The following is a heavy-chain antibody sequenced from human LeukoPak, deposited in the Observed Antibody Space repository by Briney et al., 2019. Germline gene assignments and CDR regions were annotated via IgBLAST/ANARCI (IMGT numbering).Heavy chain of an antibody. CDR1: GYTFTGYY. D-gene: IGHD3-22*01. Sequence: GASVKVSCKASGYTFTGYYMHWVRQAPGQGLEWMGWINPNSGGTNYAQKFQGRVTMTRDTSISTAYMELSRLRSDDTAVYYCASLTRITMIDDAFDIWGQGTMVTVSS. J-gene: IGHJ3*02. CDR3: ASLTRITMIDDAFDI. CDR2: INPNSGGT. V-gene: IGHV1-2*02.